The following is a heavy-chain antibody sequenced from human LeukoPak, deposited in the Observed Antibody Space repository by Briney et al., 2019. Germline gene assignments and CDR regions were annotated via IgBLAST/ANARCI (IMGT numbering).Heavy chain of an antibody. CDR1: GFTFTSSA. CDR2: IVVGSGNT. Sequence: SVKVSCKAPGFTFTSSAMQWVRQARGQRLEWIGWIVVGSGNTNYAQKFQERVTITRDMSTSTAYMELSSLRSEDTAVYYCAAGWVCSGGSCYYYFNYWGQGTLVTVSS. V-gene: IGHV1-58*02. J-gene: IGHJ4*02. CDR3: AAGWVCSGGSCYYYFNY. D-gene: IGHD2-15*01.